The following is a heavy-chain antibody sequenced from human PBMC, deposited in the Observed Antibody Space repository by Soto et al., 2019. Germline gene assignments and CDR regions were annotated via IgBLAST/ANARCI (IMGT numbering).Heavy chain of an antibody. CDR2: SIPIFGTA. Sequence: QVQLVQSGAEVKKPGSSVKVSCKASGGTFSSYAISWVRQAPGQGLEWMGGSIPIFGTANYAQKFQGRVTITADESTSTAYMELSSLRSEDTAVYYCARVYELGYSSSRNYYYGMDVWGQGTTVTVSS. D-gene: IGHD6-13*01. CDR3: ARVYELGYSSSRNYYYGMDV. V-gene: IGHV1-69*01. J-gene: IGHJ6*02. CDR1: GGTFSSYA.